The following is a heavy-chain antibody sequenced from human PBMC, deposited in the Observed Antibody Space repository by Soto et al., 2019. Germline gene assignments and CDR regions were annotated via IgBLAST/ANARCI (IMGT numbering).Heavy chain of an antibody. D-gene: IGHD1-1*01. CDR2: IYYSGST. J-gene: IGHJ4*02. V-gene: IGHV4-59*08. Sequence: SETLSLTCTVSGGSISSYYWSWIRQPPGKGLEWIGYIYYSGSTNYNPSLKSRVTIPVDTSKNQFSLKLSSVTAADTAVYYCARVSTTPYYFDYWGQGTLVTVSS. CDR3: ARVSTTPYYFDY. CDR1: GGSISSYY.